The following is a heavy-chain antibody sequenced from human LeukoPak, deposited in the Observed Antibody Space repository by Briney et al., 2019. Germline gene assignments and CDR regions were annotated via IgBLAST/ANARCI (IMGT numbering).Heavy chain of an antibody. Sequence: ASVKVSCKASGYTFTSYGTSWVRQAPGQGLEWMGWISAYNGNTNYAQKLQGRVTMTTDTSTSTAYMELRSLRSDDTAVYYCARSQSQKWELPVDYWGQGTLVTVSS. V-gene: IGHV1-18*01. D-gene: IGHD1-26*01. CDR2: ISAYNGNT. CDR1: GYTFTSYG. J-gene: IGHJ4*02. CDR3: ARSQSQKWELPVDY.